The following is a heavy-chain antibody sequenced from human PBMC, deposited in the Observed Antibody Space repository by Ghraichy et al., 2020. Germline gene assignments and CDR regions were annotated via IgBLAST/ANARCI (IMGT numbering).Heavy chain of an antibody. J-gene: IGHJ4*02. Sequence: ASVKVSCKASGYTFMSSYLHWVRQAPGQGLEWMGIITPSSGGRSYAQKFQGRITMTSDTSTSTVYMEVSNLRSEDTAVYYCARDDGGNSGFDSWGQGTLLTVSS. CDR2: ITPSSGGR. CDR1: GYTFMSSY. D-gene: IGHD4-23*01. V-gene: IGHV1-46*01. CDR3: ARDDGGNSGFDS.